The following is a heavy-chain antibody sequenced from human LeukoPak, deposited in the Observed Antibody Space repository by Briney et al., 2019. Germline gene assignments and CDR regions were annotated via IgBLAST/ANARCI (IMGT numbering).Heavy chain of an antibody. J-gene: IGHJ4*02. CDR1: GYSISSGYY. CDR2: IYHSGST. D-gene: IGHD3-3*01. V-gene: IGHV4-38-2*01. Sequence: SETLSLTCAVSGYSISSGYYWGWIRQPPGKGLDWIGSIYHSGSTYYNPSLKSRVTISVDTSKNQFSLNLSAVTAVDYAVYYWARQGVDFWSGYAATYLFDYWGQGTLVTVSS. CDR3: ARQGVDFWSGYAATYLFDY.